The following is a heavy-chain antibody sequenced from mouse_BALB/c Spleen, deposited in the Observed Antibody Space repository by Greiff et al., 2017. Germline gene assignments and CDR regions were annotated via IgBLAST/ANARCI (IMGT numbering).Heavy chain of an antibody. Sequence: EVMLVESGGGLVKPGGSLKLSCAASGFTFSSYAMSWVRQSPEKRLEWVAEISSGGSYTYYPDTVTGRFTISRDNAKNTLYLEMSSLRSEDTAMYYCAREGYDGWFAYWGQGTLVTVSA. CDR1: GFTFSSYA. CDR2: ISSGGSYT. V-gene: IGHV5-9-4*01. D-gene: IGHD2-2*01. J-gene: IGHJ3*01. CDR3: AREGYDGWFAY.